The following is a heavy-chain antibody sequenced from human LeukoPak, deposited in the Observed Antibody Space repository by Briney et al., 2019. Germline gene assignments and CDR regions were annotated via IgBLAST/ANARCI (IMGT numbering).Heavy chain of an antibody. CDR2: INHSGST. CDR1: GGSFSGYY. V-gene: IGHV4-34*01. J-gene: IGHJ5*02. D-gene: IGHD4-23*01. Sequence: SGTLSHTCAVYGGSFSGYYWSWIRQPPGKGLEWIGEINHSGSTNYNPSLKSRVTISVDTSKNQFSLKLSSVTAADTAVYYCARGKFSTVVKRSNWFDPWGQGTLVTVSS. CDR3: ARGKFSTVVKRSNWFDP.